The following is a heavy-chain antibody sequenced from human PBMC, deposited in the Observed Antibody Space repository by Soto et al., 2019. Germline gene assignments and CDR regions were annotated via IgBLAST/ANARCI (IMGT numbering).Heavy chain of an antibody. V-gene: IGHV1-69*01. Sequence: QVQLVQSGAEVKKPGSSVKVSCKASGGTFNNYAFSWVRQAPGQGLEWVGGIIRIFDTPSYAHKFQGRVMIIADESTSTVYMELSSLTSEDTAVYYCARGVREMATISTFDYWGQGTQVTVSS. D-gene: IGHD1-26*01. CDR2: IIRIFDTP. J-gene: IGHJ4*02. CDR1: GGTFNNYA. CDR3: ARGVREMATISTFDY.